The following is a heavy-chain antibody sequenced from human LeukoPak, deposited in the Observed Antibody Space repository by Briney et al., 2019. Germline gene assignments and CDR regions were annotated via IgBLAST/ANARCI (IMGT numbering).Heavy chain of an antibody. D-gene: IGHD3-16*02. CDR1: GFTFSNAW. V-gene: IGHV3-15*01. Sequence: GGSLRLSCAASGFTFSNAWMSWVRQAPGKGLEWVGRIKSKTDGGTTDYAAPVKGRFTISRDDSKNTLYLQMNSLKTEDTAVYYCARLIGLGEVSPYFDFWGQGRLVTVSS. J-gene: IGHJ4*02. CDR2: IKSKTDGGTT. CDR3: ARLIGLGEVSPYFDF.